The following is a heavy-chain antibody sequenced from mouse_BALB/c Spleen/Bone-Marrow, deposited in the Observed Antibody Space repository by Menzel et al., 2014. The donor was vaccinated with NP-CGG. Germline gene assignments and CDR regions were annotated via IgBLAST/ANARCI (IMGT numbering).Heavy chain of an antibody. V-gene: IGHV5-12*02. J-gene: IGHJ4*01. CDR2: ISNGGGST. D-gene: IGHD2-12*01. CDR1: GFTFSDYY. Sequence: EVQGVESGGGLVQPGGSLKLSCATSGFTFSDYYMYWVRQTPEKRLEWVAYISNGGGSTYYPDTVKGRFTISRDNAKITLYLQMSRLKSEDTAMYYCARNAFYRGYAMDYWGQGTPVTVSS. CDR3: ARNAFYRGYAMDY.